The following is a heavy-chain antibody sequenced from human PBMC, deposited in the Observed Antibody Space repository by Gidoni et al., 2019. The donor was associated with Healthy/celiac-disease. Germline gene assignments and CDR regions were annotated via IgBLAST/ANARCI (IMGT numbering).Heavy chain of an antibody. V-gene: IGHV4-61*02. Sequence: QVQLQESGPGLVKPSQTLSLTCTVSGGSISSGSYYWSWIRQPAGKGLEWIGRIYTSGSTNYNPSLKSRVTISVDTSKNQFSLKLSSVTAADTAVYYCARDNFFMVRGVIGFDPWGQGTLVTVSS. CDR3: ARDNFFMVRGVIGFDP. CDR2: IYTSGST. J-gene: IGHJ5*02. D-gene: IGHD3-10*01. CDR1: GGSISSGSYY.